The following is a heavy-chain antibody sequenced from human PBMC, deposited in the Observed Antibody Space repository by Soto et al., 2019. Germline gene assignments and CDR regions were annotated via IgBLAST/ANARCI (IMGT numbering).Heavy chain of an antibody. CDR3: ARVAGSGSPDWDVKL. Sequence: QLQLQESGAGLVKPSQTLSLTCAVSGGSISSGGYSWSWIRQPPGKGLEWIGYIFPSGSTYYNPFTEXRXTXXVATSQNQFSLQMSAVTAADTAVYSCARVAGSGSPDWDVKLWGRGTLVTVSS. D-gene: IGHD1-26*01. CDR1: GGSISSGGYS. V-gene: IGHV4-30-2*01. CDR2: IFPSGST. J-gene: IGHJ2*01.